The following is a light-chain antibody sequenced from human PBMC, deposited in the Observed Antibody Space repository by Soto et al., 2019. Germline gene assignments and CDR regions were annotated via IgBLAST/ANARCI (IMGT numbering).Light chain of an antibody. V-gene: IGLV2-14*01. CDR2: EVS. J-gene: IGLJ1*01. Sequence: QSVLTQPASVSGSPGQSITISCTGTSSDVGGYNYVSWYQQYPGKAPKLMIYEVSNRPSGVSNRFSGSKSGNTASLTISGLQAEDEADYYCSSYRSSSTPFVFGTGTKVTVL. CDR3: SSYRSSSTPFV. CDR1: SSDVGGYNY.